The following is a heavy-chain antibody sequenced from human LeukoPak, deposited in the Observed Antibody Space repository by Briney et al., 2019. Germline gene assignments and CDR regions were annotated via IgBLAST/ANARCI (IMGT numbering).Heavy chain of an antibody. D-gene: IGHD6-19*01. V-gene: IGHV3-53*01. CDR2: IYSGGST. J-gene: IGHJ4*02. Sequence: GRSLRLSCAASGFTFSSYGMHWVRQAPGKGLEWVSVIYSGGSTYYADSVKGRFTISRDNSKNTLYLQMNSLRAEDTAVYYCARAPYSSGWYPLYYFDYWGQGTLVTVSS. CDR3: ARAPYSSGWYPLYYFDY. CDR1: GFTFSSYG.